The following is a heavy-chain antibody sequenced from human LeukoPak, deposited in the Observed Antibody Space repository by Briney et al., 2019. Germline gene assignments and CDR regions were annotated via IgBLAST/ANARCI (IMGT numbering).Heavy chain of an antibody. CDR3: ARRIEYSSSPRAYYFDY. Sequence: ASVTVSCKASGGTFSTYVISWVRQAPGQGLEWMGGIIPVFGTANYAEKFQDRVTITADKSTSTAYMELSSLRSEDTAVYYCARRIEYSSSPRAYYFDYWGQGTLVTVSS. D-gene: IGHD6-6*01. V-gene: IGHV1-69*06. CDR2: IIPVFGTA. CDR1: GGTFSTYV. J-gene: IGHJ4*02.